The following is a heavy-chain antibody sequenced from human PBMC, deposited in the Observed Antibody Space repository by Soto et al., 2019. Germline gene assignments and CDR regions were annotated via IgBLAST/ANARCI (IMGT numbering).Heavy chain of an antibody. J-gene: IGHJ6*02. D-gene: IGHD6-19*01. V-gene: IGHV4-38-2*01. CDR2: IYHSGST. CDR1: GYSISSGYY. CDR3: ARGLAVAGNYYYYGMDV. Sequence: SETLSLTCAVSGYSISSGYYWGWIRQPPGKGLEWIGSIYHSGSTYYNPSLKSRVTISVDTSKNQFSLKLSSVTAADTAVYYCARGLAVAGNYYYYGMDVWGQGTTVTVSS.